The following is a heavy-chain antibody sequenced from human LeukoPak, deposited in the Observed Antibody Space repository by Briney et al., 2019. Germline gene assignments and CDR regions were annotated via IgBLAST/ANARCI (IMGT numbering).Heavy chain of an antibody. CDR3: ARVGLRPYFDY. D-gene: IGHD5-12*01. J-gene: IGHJ4*02. V-gene: IGHV3-21*01. CDR1: GFTFSSYS. CDR2: ISSSSSYI. Sequence: GGSLRLSCAASGFTFSSYSMNWVRQAPGKGLEWVSSISSSSSYIYYADSVKGRFTISRDNAKNSLYMQMNSLRAEDTAVYYCARVGLRPYFDYWGQGTLVAVSS.